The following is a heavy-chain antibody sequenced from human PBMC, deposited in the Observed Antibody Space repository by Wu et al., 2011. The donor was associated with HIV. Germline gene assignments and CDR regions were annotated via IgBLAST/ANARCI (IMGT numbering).Heavy chain of an antibody. CDR2: INPHSGGT. CDR3: AREWRYCTGGSPCPSEYLQH. CDR1: GYTFTGYY. V-gene: IGHV1-2*02. J-gene: IGHJ1*01. D-gene: IGHD2-8*02. Sequence: SCKASGYTFTGYYMHWVRQAPGQGLEWMGWINPHSGGTNFAQKFQGRVTMTRDTSITTAYMELSRLRSDDTAVYYCAREWRYCTGGSPCPSEYLQHWGQGTLV.